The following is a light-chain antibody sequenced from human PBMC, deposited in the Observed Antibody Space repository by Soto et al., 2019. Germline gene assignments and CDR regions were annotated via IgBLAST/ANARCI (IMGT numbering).Light chain of an antibody. J-gene: IGLJ2*01. CDR1: SSNIGSNY. CDR2: RNN. Sequence: QSVLTQPPSASGTPGQRVTIFCSGSSSNIGSNYVYWYQHLPGTAPKLLIYRNNQRPSGVPDRFSGSKSDTSASLAISGLRSEDEADYYCAAWDDSLSSVVFGGGTKLTVL. V-gene: IGLV1-47*01. CDR3: AAWDDSLSSVV.